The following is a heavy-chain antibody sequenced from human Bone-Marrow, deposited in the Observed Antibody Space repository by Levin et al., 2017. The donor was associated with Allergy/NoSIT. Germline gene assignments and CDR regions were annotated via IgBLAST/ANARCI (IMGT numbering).Heavy chain of an antibody. V-gene: IGHV3-53*01. CDR1: GFSISSSF. D-gene: IGHD3-16*01. J-gene: IGHJ2*01. CDR3: ARVTLPGLIYAGGYFDL. CDR2: IYSGGTT. Sequence: PGGSLRLSCEASGFSISSSFITWVRQAPGKGLDWVSVIYSGGTTHYADSIKGRFTISRDNSNNRVHLQMNNVRDEDTAVYYCARVTLPGLIYAGGYFDLWGRGTLVTVSS.